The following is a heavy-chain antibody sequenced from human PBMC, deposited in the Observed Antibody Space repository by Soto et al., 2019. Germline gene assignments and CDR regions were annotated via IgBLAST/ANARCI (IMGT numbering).Heavy chain of an antibody. J-gene: IGHJ6*03. CDR2: IYSGGST. CDR1: GFTVSSNY. V-gene: IGHV3-66*01. Sequence: GGSLRLSCAASGFTVSSNYMSWVRQAPGKGLEWVSVIYSGGSTYYADSVKGRFTISRDNSKNTLYLQMNSLRAEDTAVYYCARDDGRDDFWSGSYSYYMDVWGKGTTVTVSS. CDR3: ARDDGRDDFWSGSYSYYMDV. D-gene: IGHD3-3*01.